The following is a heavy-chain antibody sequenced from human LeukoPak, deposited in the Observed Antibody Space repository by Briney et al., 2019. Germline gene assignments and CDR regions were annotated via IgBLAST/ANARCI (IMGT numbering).Heavy chain of an antibody. V-gene: IGHV4-34*01. CDR1: GGSFSGYY. CDR3: ARGRGRRLLRSYFDY. Sequence: SETLSLTCAVYGGSFSGYYWSWIRQPPGKGLEWIGEINHSGSTNYNPSLKSRVTISVDTSKNQSSLKLSSVTAADTAVYYCARGRGRRLLRSYFDYWGQGTLVTVSS. CDR2: INHSGST. J-gene: IGHJ4*02. D-gene: IGHD1-26*01.